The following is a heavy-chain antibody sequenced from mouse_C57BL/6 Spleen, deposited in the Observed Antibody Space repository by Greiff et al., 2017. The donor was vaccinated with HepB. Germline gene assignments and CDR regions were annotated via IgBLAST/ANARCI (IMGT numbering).Heavy chain of an antibody. CDR1: GYTFTDYY. D-gene: IGHD1-1*01. Sequence: DVQLQESGPVLVKPGASVKMSCKASGYTFTDYYMNWVKQSHGKSLEWIGVINPYNGGTSYNQKFKGKATLTVDKSSSTAYMELNSLTSEDSAVYYCAEGTGSSSYWYFDVWGTGTTVTVSS. J-gene: IGHJ1*03. V-gene: IGHV1-19*01. CDR2: INPYNGGT. CDR3: AEGTGSSSYWYFDV.